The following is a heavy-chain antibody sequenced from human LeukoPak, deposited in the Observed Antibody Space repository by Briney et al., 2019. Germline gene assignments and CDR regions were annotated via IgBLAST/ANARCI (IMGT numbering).Heavy chain of an antibody. J-gene: IGHJ4*02. D-gene: IGHD6-19*01. CDR3: ARGLKTGSSDDTDY. CDR2: MNPNSGNT. V-gene: IGHV1-8*01. CDR1: GYTFTSYD. Sequence: ASVKVSCKASGYTFTSYDINWVRQATGQGLEWMGWMNPNSGNTGYAQKFQGRVTMTRNTSISTAYMGLSSLRSEDTAVYYCARGLKTGSSDDTDYWGQGTLVTVSS.